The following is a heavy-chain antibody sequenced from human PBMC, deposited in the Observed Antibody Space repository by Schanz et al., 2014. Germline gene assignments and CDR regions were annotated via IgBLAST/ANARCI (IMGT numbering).Heavy chain of an antibody. CDR1: GFTFSSYD. J-gene: IGHJ6*02. Sequence: QVQLVESGGGLVQPGRSLRLSCVASGFTFSSYDMHWVRQAPGKGLEWVALISYDGSNKYYADSVRGRFTISRDNSKNTLFLQMNTLRAEDTAVYYCVKDLQRELLRDDHYYGMDVWGQGTTVTVSS. V-gene: IGHV3-30*04. CDR2: ISYDGSNK. CDR3: VKDLQRELLRDDHYYGMDV. D-gene: IGHD1-26*01.